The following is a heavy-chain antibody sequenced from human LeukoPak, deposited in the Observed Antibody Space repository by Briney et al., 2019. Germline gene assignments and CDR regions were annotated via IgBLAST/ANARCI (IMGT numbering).Heavy chain of an antibody. J-gene: IGHJ4*02. CDR2: IYYSGST. V-gene: IGHV4-4*02. Sequence: SGTLSLTCAVSGGSISSSNWWSRVRQPPGKGLEWIGYIYYSGSTNYNPSLKSRVTISVDTSKNQFSLKLSSVTAADTAVYYCARYDYDFWSGYRYFDYWGQGTLVTVSS. D-gene: IGHD3-3*01. CDR3: ARYDYDFWSGYRYFDY. CDR1: GGSISSSNW.